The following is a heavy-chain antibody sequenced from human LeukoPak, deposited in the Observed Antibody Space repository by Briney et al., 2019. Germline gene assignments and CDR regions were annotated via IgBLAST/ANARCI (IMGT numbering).Heavy chain of an antibody. CDR3: AKADYYGSGSYMNIDY. D-gene: IGHD3-10*01. CDR2: ISWNSGSI. Sequence: GGSLRLSCAASGFTFDDYAMHWVRQAPGKGLEWVSGISWNSGSIGYADSVKGRFTISRDNAKNPLYLQMNSLRAEDTALYYCAKADYYGSGSYMNIDYWGQGTLVTVSS. CDR1: GFTFDDYA. J-gene: IGHJ4*02. V-gene: IGHV3-9*01.